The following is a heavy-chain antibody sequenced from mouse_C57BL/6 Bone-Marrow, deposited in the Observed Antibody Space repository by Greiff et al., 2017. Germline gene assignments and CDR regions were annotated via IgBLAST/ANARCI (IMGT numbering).Heavy chain of an antibody. CDR2: INPSSGYT. Sequence: QVQLQQSGAELARPGASVKMSCKASGYTFTSYTMHWVKQRPGQGLEWIGYINPSSGYTKYNQKFKDKATLTADTSSSTAYMQLSSLTSEDSADYYCASMITDSHYAMDYWGQGTSVTVSS. D-gene: IGHD2-4*01. CDR3: ASMITDSHYAMDY. J-gene: IGHJ4*01. V-gene: IGHV1-4*01. CDR1: GYTFTSYT.